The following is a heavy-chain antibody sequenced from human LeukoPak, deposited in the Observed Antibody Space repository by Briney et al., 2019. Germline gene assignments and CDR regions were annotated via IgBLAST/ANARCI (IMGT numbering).Heavy chain of an antibody. CDR2: ISRSSGSSI. CDR1: GFTFSNYE. J-gene: IGHJ3*02. V-gene: IGHV3-48*03. D-gene: IGHD3-9*01. Sequence: GGSLRLSCAASGFTFSNYEMNWVRQAPGKGLEWVSYISRSSGSSIYYADSVKGRFTISRDNSKNTLYLQMNSLRAEDTAVYYCARTSGYYDILTGYYRADDAFDIWGQGTMVTVSS. CDR3: ARTSGYYDILTGYYRADDAFDI.